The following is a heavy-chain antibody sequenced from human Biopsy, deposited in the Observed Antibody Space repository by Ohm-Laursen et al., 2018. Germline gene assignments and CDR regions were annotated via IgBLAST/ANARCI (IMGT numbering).Heavy chain of an antibody. CDR3: TRDTTYYAGTTYYDALDV. CDR2: IKRDGSQS. CDR1: GFTFSTYW. V-gene: IGHV3-7*01. Sequence: GSLRLSCAASGFTFSTYWMTWVRQAPGKGLEWVANIKRDGSQSNNADSVKGRFTISRDNAKNSLYLQMNSLRAEDTAVYYCTRDTTYYAGTTYYDALDVWGQGTTVTVSS. D-gene: IGHD2/OR15-2a*01. J-gene: IGHJ3*01.